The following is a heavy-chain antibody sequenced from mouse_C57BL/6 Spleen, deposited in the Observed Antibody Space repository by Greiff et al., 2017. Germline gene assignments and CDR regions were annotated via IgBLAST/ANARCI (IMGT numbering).Heavy chain of an antibody. CDR3: ARRGGNPYYYAMDY. CDR1: GYTFTSYW. J-gene: IGHJ4*01. CDR2: IYPGSGST. Sequence: QVQLQQPGAELVKPGASVKMSCKASGYTFTSYWITWVKQRPGQGLEWIGDIYPGSGSTNYNQKFKGKSTLTVDKSSSTAYMQLSSLTSEDSAVYYCARRGGNPYYYAMDYWGQGTSVTVSS. V-gene: IGHV1-55*01. D-gene: IGHD2-1*01.